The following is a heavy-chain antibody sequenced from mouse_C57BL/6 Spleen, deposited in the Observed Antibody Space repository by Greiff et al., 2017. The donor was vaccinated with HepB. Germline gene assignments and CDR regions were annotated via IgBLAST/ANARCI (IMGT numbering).Heavy chain of an antibody. J-gene: IGHJ2*01. CDR1: GYSITSGYY. Sequence: EVQLQESGPGLVKPSQSLSLTCSVTGYSITSGYYWSWIRQFPGNKLAWMGYISYDGSNNYNPSLKNRISITRDTSKNQFFLTLNSVTTEDAATYYCARGDWDEGYFDYWGQGTTLTVSS. CDR3: ARGDWDEGYFDY. V-gene: IGHV3-6*01. D-gene: IGHD4-1*01. CDR2: ISYDGSN.